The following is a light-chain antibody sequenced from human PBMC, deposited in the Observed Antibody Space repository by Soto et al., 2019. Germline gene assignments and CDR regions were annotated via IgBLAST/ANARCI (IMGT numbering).Light chain of an antibody. J-gene: IGLJ1*01. CDR1: INDVGGYNY. CDR3: MSYAGGNRFV. V-gene: IGLV2-8*01. CDR2: QVT. Sequence: QSVLTQPPSASGSPGQSVTISCAGTINDVGGYNYVSWYQQHPGKVPQLMIYQVTKRPSGVPDRFSASKSDTTASLTISWLQAEDEGDYYCMSYAGGNRFVFGTGTKLTVL.